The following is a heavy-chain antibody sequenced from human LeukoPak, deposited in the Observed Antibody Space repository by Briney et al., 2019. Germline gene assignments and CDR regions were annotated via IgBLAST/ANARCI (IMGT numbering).Heavy chain of an antibody. CDR2: IYSGGST. D-gene: IGHD3-22*01. J-gene: IGHJ4*02. CDR1: GFTVSSNY. CDR3: ARDLLYYDSSGYYSYYFDY. Sequence: GGSLRLSCAASGFTVSSNYMSWVRQAPGKGLEWVSVIYSGGSTYYADSAKGRFTISRDNSKNTLYLQMNSLRAEDTAVYHCARDLLYYDSSGYYSYYFDYWGQGTLVTVSS. V-gene: IGHV3-66*01.